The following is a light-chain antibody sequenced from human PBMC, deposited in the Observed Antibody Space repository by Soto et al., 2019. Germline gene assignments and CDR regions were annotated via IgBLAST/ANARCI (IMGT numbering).Light chain of an antibody. CDR1: QDISSS. CDR3: QQYDNLPLT. J-gene: IGKJ4*01. CDR2: DAS. V-gene: IGKV1-33*01. Sequence: DIHMTQSPSSLSASVGNMFTSTCEASQDISSSLNWYQQKPGKAPKLLIYDASTLNTGVPSRFSGSGSQTDFTFTISSLQPEDIATYYCQQYDNLPLTVGEGTQVDIK.